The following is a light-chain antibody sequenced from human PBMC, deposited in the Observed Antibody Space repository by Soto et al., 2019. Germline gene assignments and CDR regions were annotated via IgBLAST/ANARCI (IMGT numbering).Light chain of an antibody. CDR1: HSVPTNY. CDR2: GAS. CDR3: QDYGSSALT. Sequence: EIVWTQSPGTLSLSPGERVTLSCRASHSVPTNYLAWYHQKPGQSPRLLIYGASTRATGIPARFSGSWSGTEFTLTTSRLEPEGFAVYYFQDYGSSALTFGQGTKVEIK. V-gene: IGKV3-20*01. J-gene: IGKJ1*01.